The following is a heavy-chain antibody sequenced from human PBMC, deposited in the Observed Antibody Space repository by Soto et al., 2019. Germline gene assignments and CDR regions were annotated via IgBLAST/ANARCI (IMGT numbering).Heavy chain of an antibody. CDR1: GGSMNYYY. J-gene: IGHJ3*02. V-gene: IGHV4-59*01. CDR2: IYHSGTA. D-gene: IGHD5-12*01. CDR3: ARDRAIISAPTKEYVFEI. Sequence: PSETLSLTCSVSGGSMNYYYWSWIRQPPGKGLEWIGYIYHSGTAEYNPSLKSRVTLSVDTSKSQFSLKMSSVTTAEPAVYYCARDRAIISAPTKEYVFEIWGQGTMVTVSS.